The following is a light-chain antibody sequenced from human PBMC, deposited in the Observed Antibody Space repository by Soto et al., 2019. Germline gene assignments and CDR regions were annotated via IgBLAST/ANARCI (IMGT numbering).Light chain of an antibody. CDR3: QQYNSYSAT. V-gene: IGKV1-5*01. Sequence: DIQMTQSPSTLSASVGDRVTITCRARPSICSLLAWYQQKPGKAPKLLIYDASSLESGVPSRFSGSGSGTEFTLTISSLQPDDFATYYCQQYNSYSATFGQGTKLEIK. CDR1: PSICSL. J-gene: IGKJ2*01. CDR2: DAS.